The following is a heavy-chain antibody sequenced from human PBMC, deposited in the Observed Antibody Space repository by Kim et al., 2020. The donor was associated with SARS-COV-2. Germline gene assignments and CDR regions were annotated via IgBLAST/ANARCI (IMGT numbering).Heavy chain of an antibody. Sequence: SETLSLTCTVSGGSISSYYWSWIRQPPGKGLEWIGYIYYSGSTNYNPSLNSRVTISVDTSKNQFSLKLSSVTAADTAVYYCASTRRGSSWYESLLSFDPWGQGTLVTVSS. J-gene: IGHJ5*02. V-gene: IGHV4-59*13. CDR1: GGSISSYY. D-gene: IGHD6-13*01. CDR2: IYYSGST. CDR3: ASTRRGSSWYESLLSFDP.